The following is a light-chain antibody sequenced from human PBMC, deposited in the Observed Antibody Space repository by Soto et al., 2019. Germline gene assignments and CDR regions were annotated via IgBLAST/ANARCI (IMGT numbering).Light chain of an antibody. CDR1: SSDVGGYNY. CDR3: SSYTSAITVV. Sequence: QSVLTQPASVSGSPGQSITISCTGTSSDVGGYNYVSWYQQHPGKAPKLMIYDVNNRPSGVSNRFSGSKSGNTASLTISGLQAEDEADYYCSSYTSAITVVFGGGTKVTVL. CDR2: DVN. J-gene: IGLJ2*01. V-gene: IGLV2-14*01.